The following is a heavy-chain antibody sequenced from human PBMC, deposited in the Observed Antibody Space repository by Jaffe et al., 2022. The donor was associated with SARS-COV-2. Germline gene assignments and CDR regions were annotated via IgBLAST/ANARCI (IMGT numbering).Heavy chain of an antibody. J-gene: IGHJ3*02. V-gene: IGHV1-18*01. Sequence: QVQLVQSGAEVKKPGASVKVSCKASGYTFTSYGISWVRQAPGQGLEWMGWISAYNGNTNYAQKLQGRVTMTTDTSTSTAYMELRSLRSDDTAVYYCARDQWSGYSYGYCAFDIWGQGTMVTVSS. CDR3: ARDQWSGYSYGYCAFDI. D-gene: IGHD5-18*01. CDR1: GYTFTSYG. CDR2: ISAYNGNT.